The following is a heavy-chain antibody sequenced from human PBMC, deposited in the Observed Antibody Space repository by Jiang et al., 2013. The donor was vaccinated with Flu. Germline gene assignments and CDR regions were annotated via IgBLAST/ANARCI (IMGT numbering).Heavy chain of an antibody. CDR1: GFTFSSYS. J-gene: IGHJ3*02. Sequence: RLSCAASGFTFSSYSMNWVRQAPGKGLEWVSYISSSSSTIYYADSVKGRFTISRDNAKNSLYLQMNSLRDEDTAVYYCAREVKQTKAVAGPGIAFDIWGQGTMVTVSS. V-gene: IGHV3-48*02. CDR3: AREVKQTKAVAGPGIAFDI. CDR2: ISSSSSTI. D-gene: IGHD6-19*01.